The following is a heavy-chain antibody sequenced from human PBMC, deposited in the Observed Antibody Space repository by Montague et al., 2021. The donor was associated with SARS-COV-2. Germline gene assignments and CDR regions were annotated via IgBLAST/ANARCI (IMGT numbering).Heavy chain of an antibody. CDR1: GPSITSYY. CDR3: ARGCLSYFGAGSHCYGMDV. V-gene: IGHV4-59*01. D-gene: IGHD3-10*01. J-gene: IGHJ6*02. Sequence: SETLSLTCSVSGPSITSYYWNWIRQPPGKGLEWIGYISDSGSTNYSPSLKSRVTMSVDTSKNQMSLKLTSVTAADTAVYYCARGCLSYFGAGSHCYGMDVWGQGTTVTVSS. CDR2: ISDSGST.